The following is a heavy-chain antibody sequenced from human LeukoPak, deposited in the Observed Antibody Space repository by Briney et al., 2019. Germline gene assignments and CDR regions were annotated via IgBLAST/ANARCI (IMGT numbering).Heavy chain of an antibody. Sequence: SVKVSCKASGGTFSSYAISWVRQAPGQGLEWMGGIIPIFGTANYAQKFQGRVTITADKSTSTAYMELSSLRSEDTAVYYCARQTYCGGDCYSAHDAFDIWGQGTMVTVSS. J-gene: IGHJ3*02. CDR1: GGTFSSYA. D-gene: IGHD2-21*02. V-gene: IGHV1-69*06. CDR2: IIPIFGTA. CDR3: ARQTYCGGDCYSAHDAFDI.